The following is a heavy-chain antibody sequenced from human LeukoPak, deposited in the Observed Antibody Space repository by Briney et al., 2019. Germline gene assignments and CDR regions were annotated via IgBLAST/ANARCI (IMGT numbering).Heavy chain of an antibody. V-gene: IGHV3-23*01. Sequence: GGSLRLSCAASGFTFSSYGMSWFRQAPGKGLDWVSAISGRGGSTYYADSVKGRCTISRDNCKNTLYLQMNSLRAEDTAVFYRAKDRIRYFEDVDAFDIWGQGTMVTVSS. D-gene: IGHD3-9*01. CDR3: AKDRIRYFEDVDAFDI. CDR1: GFTFSSYG. CDR2: ISGRGGST. J-gene: IGHJ3*02.